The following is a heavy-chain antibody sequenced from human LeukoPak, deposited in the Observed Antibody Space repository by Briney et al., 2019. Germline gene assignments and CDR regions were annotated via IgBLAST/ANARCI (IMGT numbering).Heavy chain of an antibody. D-gene: IGHD3-10*01. CDR3: ARVGITMVRGKAGWFDP. CDR2: INTNTGNP. V-gene: IGHV7-4-1*02. J-gene: IGHJ5*02. CDR1: GYTFTSYA. Sequence: ASVKVSCKASGYTFTSYAMNWVRQAPGQGLEWMGWINTNTGNPTYAQGFTGRFVFSLDTSVSTAYLQISSLKAEDTAVYYCARVGITMVRGKAGWFDPWGQGTLVTVSS.